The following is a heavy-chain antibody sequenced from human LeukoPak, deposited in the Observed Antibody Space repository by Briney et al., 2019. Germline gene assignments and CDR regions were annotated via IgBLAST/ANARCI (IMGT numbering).Heavy chain of an antibody. D-gene: IGHD1-20*01. CDR3: ARDLPSYNWKGHAFDI. V-gene: IGHV1-18*01. CDR2: ISAYNGNT. Sequence: ASVKVSCKASGYTFTSYGISWVRQAPGQGLEWMGWISAYNGNTNYAQKLQGRVTMTTDTSTSTAYMELRSLRSEDTAVYYCARDLPSYNWKGHAFDIWGQGTMVTVSS. CDR1: GYTFTSYG. J-gene: IGHJ3*02.